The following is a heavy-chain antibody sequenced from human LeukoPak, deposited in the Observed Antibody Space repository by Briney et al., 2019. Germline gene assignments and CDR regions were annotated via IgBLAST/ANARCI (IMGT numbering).Heavy chain of an antibody. CDR3: ARPSTVATGHYFDY. CDR1: GYTFTGYY. J-gene: IGHJ4*02. V-gene: IGHV1-2*02. D-gene: IGHD4-23*01. CDR2: INPHSGGT. Sequence: ASVKVSCKASGYTFTGYYMHWVRQAPRQGLEWMGWINPHSGGTNYAQNFRGRVTMTRDTSISTAYMEVNRLRSEDTAVYYCARPSTVATGHYFDYWGQGTLVTVSS.